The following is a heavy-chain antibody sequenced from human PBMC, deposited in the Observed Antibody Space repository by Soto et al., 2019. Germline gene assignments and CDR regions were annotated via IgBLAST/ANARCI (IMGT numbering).Heavy chain of an antibody. CDR2: IFYSGST. CDR1: GGSIRSYY. J-gene: IGHJ4*02. D-gene: IGHD5-18*01. Sequence: SETLSLTCTVSGGSIRSYYWTWIRQPPGKGLEWLGYIFYSGSTFYNPSLKSRVTISIHTSKSQSSLQLTSVTAADTAVYYCARGAADTAMVDSWGQGTLVTSPQ. CDR3: ARGAADTAMVDS. V-gene: IGHV4-59*01.